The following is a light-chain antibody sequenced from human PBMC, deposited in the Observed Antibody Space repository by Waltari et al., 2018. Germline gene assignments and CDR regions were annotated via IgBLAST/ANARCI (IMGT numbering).Light chain of an antibody. J-gene: IGLJ2*01. CDR1: KLGDKY. CDR2: QDD. CDR3: QAWDSGTVV. V-gene: IGLV3-1*01. Sequence: SYELTQPPSVSVSPGQTASITCSGDKLGDKYASWYQQKPGQSPVLVIYQDDKRPSGSPERFSGSNSGNTATLTISGTQAMDEADFYCQAWDSGTVVFGGGTKLTVL.